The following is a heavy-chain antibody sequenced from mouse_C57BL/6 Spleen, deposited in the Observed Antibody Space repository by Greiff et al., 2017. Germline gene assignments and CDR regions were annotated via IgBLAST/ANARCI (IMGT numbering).Heavy chain of an antibody. CDR1: GFTFSSYA. Sequence: EVKLVESGEGLVKPGGSLKLSCAASGFTFSSYAMSWVRQTPEKRLEWVAYISSGGDYIYYADTVKGRFTISRDNARNTLYLQMSSLKSEDTAMYYCTRDLRAYYSNYDYYAMDYWGQGTSVTVSS. D-gene: IGHD2-5*01. CDR3: TRDLRAYYSNYDYYAMDY. V-gene: IGHV5-9-1*02. J-gene: IGHJ4*01. CDR2: ISSGGDYI.